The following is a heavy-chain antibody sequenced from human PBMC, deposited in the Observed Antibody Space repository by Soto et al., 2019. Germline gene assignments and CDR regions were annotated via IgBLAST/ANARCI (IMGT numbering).Heavy chain of an antibody. CDR1: GGSFSGYY. CDR3: ARGWAAAGTGAVPFDP. CDR2: INHSGST. V-gene: IGHV4-34*01. J-gene: IGHJ5*02. Sequence: QVQLQQWGAGLLKPSETLSLTCAVYGGSFSGYYWSWIRQPPGKGLEWIGEINHSGSTNYNPSLKSPVPISVDTSKNQFSLMLSSVTAADTAVYYCARGWAAAGTGAVPFDPWGQGTLVTVSS. D-gene: IGHD6-13*01.